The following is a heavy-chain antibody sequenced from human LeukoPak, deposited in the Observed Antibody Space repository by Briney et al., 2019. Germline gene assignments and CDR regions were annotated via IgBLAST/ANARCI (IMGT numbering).Heavy chain of an antibody. D-gene: IGHD5-18*01. CDR2: IYYSGST. J-gene: IGHJ5*02. V-gene: IGHV4-39*07. CDR1: GGSISSSSYY. Sequence: KTSETLSLTCTVSGGSISSSSYYWGWIRQPPGKGLEWIGSIYYSGSTYYNPSLKSRVTISVDTSKNQFSLKLSSVTAADTAVYYCARDLQRWLGWFDPWGQGTLVTVSS. CDR3: ARDLQRWLGWFDP.